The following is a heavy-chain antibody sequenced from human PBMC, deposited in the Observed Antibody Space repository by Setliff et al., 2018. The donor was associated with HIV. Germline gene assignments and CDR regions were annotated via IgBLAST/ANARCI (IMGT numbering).Heavy chain of an antibody. CDR2: IIPIFGTA. V-gene: IGHV1-69*13. J-gene: IGHJ6*03. D-gene: IGHD2-21*02. CDR1: GGTFNNYA. Sequence: SVKVSCKASGGTFNNYALSWVRQAPGQGLEWMGGIIPIFGTANYAQKFQGRVTITADESTSTAYMELSSLRSEDTAVYYCARGSVVTRSRGYYYYMDVWGKGTTVTVSS. CDR3: ARGSVVTRSRGYYYYMDV.